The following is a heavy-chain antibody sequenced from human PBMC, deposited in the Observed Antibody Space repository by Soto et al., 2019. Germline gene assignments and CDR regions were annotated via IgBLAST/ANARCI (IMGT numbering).Heavy chain of an antibody. CDR2: INYSGST. V-gene: IGHV4-34*01. D-gene: IGHD6-13*01. Sequence: SETLSLTCAVYGGSFSGYYWSWIRQPPGKGLEWIGEINYSGSTNYNPSLKNRVTISVDTSKNQFSLKLSSVTAADTAVYYCARRSIAAAGTQNWFDPWGQGTLVTVSS. J-gene: IGHJ5*02. CDR3: ARRSIAAAGTQNWFDP. CDR1: GGSFSGYY.